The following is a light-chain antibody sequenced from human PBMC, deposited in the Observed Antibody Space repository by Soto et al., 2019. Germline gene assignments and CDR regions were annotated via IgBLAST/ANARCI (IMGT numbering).Light chain of an antibody. Sequence: QSALTQPRSVSGSPGQSVTISCTGTSNDVGGYDYVSWYQQHPDRAPKLMIFDVNKRPSGVPDRFSGSKSGNTASLTTSGLQAEDEADYYCCSYAGASVFGGGTQLTVL. J-gene: IGLJ3*02. CDR3: CSYAGASV. V-gene: IGLV2-11*01. CDR2: DVN. CDR1: SNDVGGYDY.